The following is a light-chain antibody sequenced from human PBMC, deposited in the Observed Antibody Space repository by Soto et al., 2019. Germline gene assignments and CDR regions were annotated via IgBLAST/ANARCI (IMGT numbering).Light chain of an antibody. CDR1: QSVSSN. V-gene: IGKV3-15*01. CDR3: QQYGSSGT. CDR2: GAS. J-gene: IGKJ1*01. Sequence: EIVMTQSPATLSVSPGERATLSCRASQSVSSNLAWYQKKPGQAPRLLIYGASARGTGIPARFSGSGSGTDFTLTISSLEPEDFAVYYCQQYGSSGTFGQGTKVDIK.